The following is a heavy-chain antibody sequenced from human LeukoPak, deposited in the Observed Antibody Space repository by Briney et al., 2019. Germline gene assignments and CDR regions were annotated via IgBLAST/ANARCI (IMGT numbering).Heavy chain of an antibody. D-gene: IGHD2-15*01. J-gene: IGHJ1*01. CDR3: AREGIYCSGGSCYSGYFQH. CDR1: GFTFSSYW. CDR2: IKQDGSEK. Sequence: GGSLRLSCAASGFTFSSYWMSWVRQAPGKGLEWVANIKQDGSEKYYVDSVKGRFTISRDNAKNSLYLQMNSLRAEDTAVYYCAREGIYCSGGSCYSGYFQHWGQGTLVTVSS. V-gene: IGHV3-7*01.